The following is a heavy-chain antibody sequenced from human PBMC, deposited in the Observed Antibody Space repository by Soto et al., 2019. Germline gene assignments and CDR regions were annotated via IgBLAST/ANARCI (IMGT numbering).Heavy chain of an antibody. CDR1: GGSISSGDYK. J-gene: IGHJ4*02. D-gene: IGHD4-4*01. CDR3: ARSDNYVPFEY. Sequence: QVQLQESGPGLVKPSQTLSLTCTVSGGSISSGDYKWSWIRQPPGKGLEWIGYIYYSGYSYNNPSLKSRVTMSVDTSKNQFPLKLSSVTAADTAVYYCARSDNYVPFEYWGQGTLVTVSS. CDR2: IYYSGYS. V-gene: IGHV4-30-4*01.